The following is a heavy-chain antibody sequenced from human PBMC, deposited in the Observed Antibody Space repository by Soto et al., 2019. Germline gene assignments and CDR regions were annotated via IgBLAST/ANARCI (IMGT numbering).Heavy chain of an antibody. CDR1: GFIFSRYW. CDR2: INSDGSST. V-gene: IGHV3-74*01. D-gene: IGHD3-22*01. CDR3: LKGGSYDNSGYVDY. J-gene: IGHJ4*02. Sequence: TGGSLRLSCAASGFIFSRYWFHWVRQAPGKGLVWVSRINSDGSSTNYADSVKGRFTISRDNAKNTVYLQMNSLRAEDTAVYYCLKGGSYDNSGYVDYWGQGTQVTVSS.